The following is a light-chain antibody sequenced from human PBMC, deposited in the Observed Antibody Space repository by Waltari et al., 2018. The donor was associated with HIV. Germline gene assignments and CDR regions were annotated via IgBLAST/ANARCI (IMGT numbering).Light chain of an antibody. J-gene: IGKJ1*01. Sequence: EVVLTQSPATLSLSPGETATLSCRASQRVDSTFLSWYQQKPGQAPRLLIYGAATRVSGIPPRFSGRGYGTDFTLTISSLDPEDFAVDYCQQDYNVPGTFGQGTRVEIK. V-gene: IGKV3D-7*01. CDR3: QQDYNVPGT. CDR2: GAA. CDR1: QRVDSTF.